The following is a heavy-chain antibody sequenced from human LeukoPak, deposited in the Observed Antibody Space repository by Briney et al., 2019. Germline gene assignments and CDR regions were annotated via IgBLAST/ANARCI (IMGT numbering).Heavy chain of an antibody. J-gene: IGHJ5*02. CDR2: IYVTGST. Sequence: PSETLSLTCTVSGASISSYYWSWIRQPAGKALEWIGRIYVTGSTTYNPSLESRVTMSLDTSKSHFSLKLRSVTAADTAVYYCARDSGTTGEVKFDPWGQGTLVTVSS. CDR1: GASISSYY. V-gene: IGHV4-4*07. CDR3: ARDSGTTGEVKFDP. D-gene: IGHD1-7*01.